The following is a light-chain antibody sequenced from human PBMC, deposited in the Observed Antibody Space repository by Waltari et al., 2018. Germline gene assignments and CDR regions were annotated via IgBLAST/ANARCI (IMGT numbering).Light chain of an antibody. CDR1: QSISSY. CDR2: SAS. Sequence: DIQMTQSPYSLSASVGDRVTITCRARQSISSYLNWYQQKPGKAPKLLSYSASSLQSGVPSRFSGSGSGTDFTLTISRLQPEDFATYYCQQSYSTSTWTFGQGTKVEIK. J-gene: IGKJ1*01. CDR3: QQSYSTSTWT. V-gene: IGKV1-39*01.